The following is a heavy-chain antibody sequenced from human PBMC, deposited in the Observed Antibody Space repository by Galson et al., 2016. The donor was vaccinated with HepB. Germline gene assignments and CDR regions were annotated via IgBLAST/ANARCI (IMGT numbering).Heavy chain of an antibody. CDR2: ISNSNGGT. CDR3: AIRLDYYGSRGS. D-gene: IGHD3-22*01. Sequence: LRLSCATSGFPFSSYAMSWVRQAPGKGLEWVSSISNSNGGTHYADSVKGRFTISRDNSRNTLFLQLNSLRAEDTAVYYCAIRLDYYGSRGSWGQGTLVTVSS. J-gene: IGHJ5*02. CDR1: GFPFSSYA. V-gene: IGHV3-23*01.